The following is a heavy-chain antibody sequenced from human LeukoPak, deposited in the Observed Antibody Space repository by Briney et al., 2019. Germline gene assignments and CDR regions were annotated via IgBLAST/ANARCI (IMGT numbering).Heavy chain of an antibody. J-gene: IGHJ4*02. Sequence: ASVKVSCKASGGTFSSYAISWVRQAPGQGLEWMGWINPNSGGTNYAQKFQGRVTMTRDTSISTAYMELSRLRSDDTAVYYCARRGYYYDSSGYSYWGQGTLVTVSS. CDR3: ARRGYYYDSSGYSY. V-gene: IGHV1-2*02. D-gene: IGHD3-22*01. CDR1: GGTFSSYA. CDR2: INPNSGGT.